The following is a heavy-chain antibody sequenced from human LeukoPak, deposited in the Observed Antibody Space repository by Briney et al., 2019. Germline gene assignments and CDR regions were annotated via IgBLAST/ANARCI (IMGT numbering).Heavy chain of an antibody. Sequence: GRSLRLSCAASGFTFDDYAMHWVRQAPGKGLEWVSGISWNSGSIGYADSVKGRFTISRDNAKNSLYLQMNSLRAEDTALYYCAKDSGGLYCSGGSCYYHDYWGQGTLVTVSS. D-gene: IGHD2-15*01. J-gene: IGHJ4*02. CDR3: AKDSGGLYCSGGSCYYHDY. CDR2: ISWNSGSI. V-gene: IGHV3-9*01. CDR1: GFTFDDYA.